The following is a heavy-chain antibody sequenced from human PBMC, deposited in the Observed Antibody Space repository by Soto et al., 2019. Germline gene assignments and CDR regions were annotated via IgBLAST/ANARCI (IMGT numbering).Heavy chain of an antibody. V-gene: IGHV4-34*01. J-gene: IGHJ6*02. CDR1: GGSFSGYY. D-gene: IGHD4-17*01. Sequence: PSETLSLTCAVYGGSFSGYYWSWTRQPPGKGLEWIGEINHSGSTNYNPSLKSRVTISVDTSKNQFSLKLSSVTAADTAVYYCARGETVTTDNYYYYGMDVWGQGTTVTVSS. CDR2: INHSGST. CDR3: ARGETVTTDNYYYYGMDV.